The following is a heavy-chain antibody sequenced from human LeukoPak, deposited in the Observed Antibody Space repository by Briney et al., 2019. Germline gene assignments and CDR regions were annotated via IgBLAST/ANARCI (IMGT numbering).Heavy chain of an antibody. CDR3: ARNYRFTIFGVVIRNYYYMDV. CDR1: GYTFTSYA. D-gene: IGHD3-3*01. V-gene: IGHV1-3*01. J-gene: IGHJ6*03. CDR2: INAGNGNT. Sequence: ASVKVSCKASGYTFTSYAMHWVRQAPGQRLEWMGWINAGNGNTKYSQKFQGRVTMTRDMSTSTVYMELSSLRSEDTAVYYCARNYRFTIFGVVIRNYYYMDVWGKGTTVTVSS.